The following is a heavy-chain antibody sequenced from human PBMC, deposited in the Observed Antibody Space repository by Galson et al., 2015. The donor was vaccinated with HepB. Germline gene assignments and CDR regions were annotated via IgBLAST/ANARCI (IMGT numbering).Heavy chain of an antibody. J-gene: IGHJ4*02. CDR3: TTSRSRYSSD. D-gene: IGHD6-19*01. V-gene: IGHV3-15*01. CDR2: IKDKSNGGTT. CDR1: GFTFSNAW. Sequence: SLRLSCAASGFTFSNAWMSWVRQAPGKGLEWVGRIKDKSNGGTTEYAAPVKGRFTISRDDSKNTLYLQVNSLKTEDTAVYYCTTSRSRYSSDWGQGTLVTVSS.